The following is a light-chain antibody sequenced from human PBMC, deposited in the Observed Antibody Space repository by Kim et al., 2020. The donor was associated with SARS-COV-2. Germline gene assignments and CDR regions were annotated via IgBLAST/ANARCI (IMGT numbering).Light chain of an antibody. CDR2: GAS. Sequence: PGQRATGSSRASKPVDTTYLAWYQQKPGQAPRLLIYGASTRATGIPDRFRGRGSGTDFTLTISSREPEDVGVYYCQQYGSTLMAFGQGTKVDIK. CDR3: QQYGSTLMA. J-gene: IGKJ1*01. CDR1: KPVDTTY. V-gene: IGKV3-20*01.